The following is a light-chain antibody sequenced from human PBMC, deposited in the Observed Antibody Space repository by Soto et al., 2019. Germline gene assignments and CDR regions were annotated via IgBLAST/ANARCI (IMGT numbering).Light chain of an antibody. J-gene: IGKJ1*01. V-gene: IGKV3-15*01. CDR1: QSVSNN. CDR3: QQYNNWWT. CDR2: GAS. Sequence: EIVMTQSPATLSVSPGERATLSCRASQSVSNNLAWYQKKPGQAPRLLIYGASTRATGIPARVSGGGSGTEFTLTISSLQSEDFAVYYCQQYNNWWTFGQGNRVEIK.